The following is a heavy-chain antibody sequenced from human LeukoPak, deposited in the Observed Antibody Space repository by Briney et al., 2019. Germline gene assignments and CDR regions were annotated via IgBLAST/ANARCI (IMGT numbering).Heavy chain of an antibody. Sequence: GASVKVSCKASGGTFSSYAISWVRQAPGQGLEWMGWINPNSGGTNYAQKFQGRVTMTRDTSISTAYMELSRLRSDDTAVYYCARGLTFDYWGQGTLVTVSS. CDR3: ARGLTFDY. CDR2: INPNSGGT. J-gene: IGHJ4*02. V-gene: IGHV1-2*02. CDR1: GGTFSSYA. D-gene: IGHD4/OR15-4a*01.